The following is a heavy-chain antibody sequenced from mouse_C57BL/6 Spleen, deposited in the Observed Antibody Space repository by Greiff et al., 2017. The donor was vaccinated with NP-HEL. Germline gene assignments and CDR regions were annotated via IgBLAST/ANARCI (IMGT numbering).Heavy chain of an antibody. CDR3: TRDDWDFYYYAMDY. D-gene: IGHD4-1*01. V-gene: IGHV5-9-1*02. Sequence: EVQLQESGEGLVKPGGSLKLSCAASGFTFSSYAMSWVRQTPEKRLEWVAYISSGGDYIYYADTVKGRFTISRDNARNTLYLQMSSLKSEDTAMYYCTRDDWDFYYYAMDYWGQGTSVTVSS. CDR2: ISSGGDYI. J-gene: IGHJ4*01. CDR1: GFTFSSYA.